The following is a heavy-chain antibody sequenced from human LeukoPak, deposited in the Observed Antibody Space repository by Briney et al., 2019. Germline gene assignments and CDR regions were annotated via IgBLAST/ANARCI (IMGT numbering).Heavy chain of an antibody. J-gene: IGHJ2*01. CDR2: LYYSEST. V-gene: IGHV4-39*01. Sequence: SETLSLTCTVPGGSISRSSYYWVWIRQPPGKGLEWIWSLYYSESTYYYPSFKSRVTISVDTSKNQFSLKLSSVTAADTAVYYCARLYDTSGYFYWYFDLWGRGTLVTVSS. CDR1: GGSISRSSYY. CDR3: ARLYDTSGYFYWYFDL. D-gene: IGHD3-22*01.